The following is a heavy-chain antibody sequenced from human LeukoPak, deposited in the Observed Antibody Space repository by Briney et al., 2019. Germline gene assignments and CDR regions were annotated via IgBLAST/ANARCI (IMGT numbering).Heavy chain of an antibody. CDR1: GFIFSTYN. V-gene: IGHV3-48*01. CDR2: ISSSSSTI. Sequence: GGSLRLSCAASGFIFSTYNMNWVRQAPGKGLEWVSYISSSSSTIYYADSVKGRFTISRDNAKNPLYLQMNSLRAEDTAVYYCARNYDFWSGPDYFDYWGQGTLVTVSS. J-gene: IGHJ4*02. D-gene: IGHD3-3*01. CDR3: ARNYDFWSGPDYFDY.